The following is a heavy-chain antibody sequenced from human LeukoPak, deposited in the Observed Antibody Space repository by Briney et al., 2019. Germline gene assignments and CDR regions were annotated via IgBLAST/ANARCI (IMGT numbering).Heavy chain of an antibody. V-gene: IGHV1-2*02. J-gene: IGHJ4*02. Sequence: ASVKVSCKASGYTFTGYYMHWVRQAPGQGLEWMGWINPNSGGTNYAQKFQGRVTMTRDTSISTAYMELSRLRSDDTAVYYCAGGYSYGYQHFDYWGQGTLVTVSS. CDR1: GYTFTGYY. D-gene: IGHD5-18*01. CDR3: AGGYSYGYQHFDY. CDR2: INPNSGGT.